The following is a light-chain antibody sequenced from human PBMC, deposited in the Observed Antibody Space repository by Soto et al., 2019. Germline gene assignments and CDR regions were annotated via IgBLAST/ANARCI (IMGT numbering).Light chain of an antibody. CDR1: QGVSSSF. CDR2: GAS. V-gene: IGKV3-20*01. CDR3: HQYGRSTYT. J-gene: IGKJ2*01. Sequence: EIVLTQSPGTLSLSPGEGATLSCRASQGVSSSFLAWYQQKPGQAPRLLIYGASSRASGIPDRFSGSGSGTDFTLNISGLDTEDFAGYYCHQYGRSTYTFGQGTKLEIK.